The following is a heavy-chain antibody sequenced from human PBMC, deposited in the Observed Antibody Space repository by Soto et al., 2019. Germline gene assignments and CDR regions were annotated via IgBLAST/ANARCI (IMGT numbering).Heavy chain of an antibody. CDR1: GGSISSGGYY. CDR3: ARATRDYDFWSGRVQPGAHYFDY. J-gene: IGHJ4*02. D-gene: IGHD3-3*01. Sequence: SETLSLTCTVSGGSISSGGYYWSWIRQHPGKGLEWIGYIYYSGSTYYNPSLKSRVTISVDTSKNQFSLKLSSVTAADTAVYYCARATRDYDFWSGRVQPGAHYFDYWGRGTLVTVSS. CDR2: IYYSGST. V-gene: IGHV4-31*03.